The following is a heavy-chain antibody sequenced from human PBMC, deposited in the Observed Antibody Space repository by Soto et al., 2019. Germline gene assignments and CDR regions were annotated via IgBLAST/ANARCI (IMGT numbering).Heavy chain of an antibody. D-gene: IGHD1-26*01. CDR3: ARDLIVGPYGMDV. CDR1: GYTFTGCY. CDR2: INPNSGGT. V-gene: IGHV1-2*04. Sequence: ASVKVSCKASGYTFTGCYMHWVRQAPGQGLEWMGWINPNSGGTNYAQKFQGWVTMTRDTSISTAYMELSRLRSDDTAVYYCARDLIVGPYGMDVWGQGTTVTVSS. J-gene: IGHJ6*02.